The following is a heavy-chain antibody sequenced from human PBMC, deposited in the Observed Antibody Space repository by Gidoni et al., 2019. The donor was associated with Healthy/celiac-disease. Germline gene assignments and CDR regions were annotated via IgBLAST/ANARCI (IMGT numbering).Heavy chain of an antibody. V-gene: IGHV3-33*01. J-gene: IGHJ6*02. D-gene: IGHD5-18*01. Sequence: QVQLVESGGGVVKPGRSLRLSCAASGFTFSSYGMHWVRQAPGKGLGWVAVIWYDGSNKYYADSVKGRFTISRDNSKNTLYLQMNSLRAEDTAVYYCARDGFDTVAYYYGMDVWGQGTTVTVSS. CDR2: IWYDGSNK. CDR1: GFTFSSYG. CDR3: ARDGFDTVAYYYGMDV.